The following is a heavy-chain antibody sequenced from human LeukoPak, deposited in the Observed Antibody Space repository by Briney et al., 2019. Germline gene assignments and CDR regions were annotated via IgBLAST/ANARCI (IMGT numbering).Heavy chain of an antibody. CDR1: GITFSDYY. Sequence: PGGSLRLSCVASGITFSDYYMNWIRQAPGKGLEWVSYISGSGSTIYYADSVKGRFTISRDNAKNSLYLQMNSLRAEDTAVYYCARGDGGYYYGMDVWGRGTTVTVSS. J-gene: IGHJ6*02. CDR3: ARGDGGYYYGMDV. V-gene: IGHV3-11*04. CDR2: ISGSGSTI. D-gene: IGHD5-24*01.